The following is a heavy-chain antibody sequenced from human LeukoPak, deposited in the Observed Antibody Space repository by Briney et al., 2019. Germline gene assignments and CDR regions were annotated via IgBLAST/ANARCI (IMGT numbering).Heavy chain of an antibody. J-gene: IGHJ5*02. V-gene: IGHV6-1*01. CDR2: TYYRSKWYN. D-gene: IGHD6-19*01. CDR1: GDSVSSNSAA. Sequence: SQTLSLTCAISGDSVSSNSAAWNWIRQSPSRGLEWLGRTYYRSKWYNDYAVSVKSRITINPDTSKNQFSLQLNSVTPEDTAAYYCARDSTNFPSGWYSWFDPWGQGTLATVSS. CDR3: ARDSTNFPSGWYSWFDP.